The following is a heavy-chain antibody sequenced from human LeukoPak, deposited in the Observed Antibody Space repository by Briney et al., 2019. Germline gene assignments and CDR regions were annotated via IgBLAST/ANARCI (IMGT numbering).Heavy chain of an antibody. CDR3: ASPGGGPTDY. CDR1: GYSISSGYY. D-gene: IGHD3-16*01. CDR2: IYYSGST. V-gene: IGHV4-38-2*01. Sequence: SETLSLTCAVSGYSISSGYYWGWVRQPPGKGLEWIGSIYYSGSTYYNPSLKSRATISVDTSKNQFSLKLSSVTAADTAVYYCASPGGGPTDYWGQGTLVTVSS. J-gene: IGHJ4*02.